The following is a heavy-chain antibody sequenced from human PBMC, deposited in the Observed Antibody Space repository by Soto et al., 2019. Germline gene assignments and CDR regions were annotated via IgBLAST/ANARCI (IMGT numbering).Heavy chain of an antibody. CDR3: ARFGLGYCSSTSCFYYYYYGMDV. D-gene: IGHD2-2*01. CDR1: GGTFSSYA. Sequence: SVKVSCKASGGTFSSYAISWVRQAPGQGLEWMGGIIPIFGTANYAQKFQGRVTITADKSTSTAYMGLSSLRSEDTAVYYCARFGLGYCSSTSCFYYYYYGMDVWGQGTTVTVSS. V-gene: IGHV1-69*06. CDR2: IIPIFGTA. J-gene: IGHJ6*02.